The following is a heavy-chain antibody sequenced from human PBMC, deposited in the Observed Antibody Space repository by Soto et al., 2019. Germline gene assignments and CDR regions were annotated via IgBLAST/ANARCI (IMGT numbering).Heavy chain of an antibody. CDR1: GGSISSGGYY. CDR3: ARGRFYGDYENYYYYGMDV. CDR2: IYYSGST. V-gene: IGHV4-61*08. J-gene: IGHJ6*02. Sequence: PSETLSLTCTVSGGSISSGGYYWSWIRQPPGKGLEWIGYIYYSGSTNYNPSLKSRVTISVDTSKNQFSLKLSSVTAADTAVYYCARGRFYGDYENYYYYGMDVWGQGTTVTVSS. D-gene: IGHD4-17*01.